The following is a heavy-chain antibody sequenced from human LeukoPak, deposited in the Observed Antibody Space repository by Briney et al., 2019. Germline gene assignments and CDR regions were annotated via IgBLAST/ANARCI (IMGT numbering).Heavy chain of an antibody. V-gene: IGHV1-2*06. D-gene: IGHD1-1*01. CDR2: INPTTGVA. CDR1: GYTFTVHY. Sequence: ASVKVSCKPSGYTFTVHYMNWVRQAPGQGLEWMGRINPTTGVANYAQKFQGRITVTRDTSINTAYMELSSLRSDDTAVYYCARLDRNYYYLDVWGQGTTVTVSS. CDR3: ARLDRNYYYLDV. J-gene: IGHJ6*03.